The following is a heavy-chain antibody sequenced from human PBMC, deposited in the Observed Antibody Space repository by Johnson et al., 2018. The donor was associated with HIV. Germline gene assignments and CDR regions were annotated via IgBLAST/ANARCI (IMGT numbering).Heavy chain of an antibody. V-gene: IGHV3-53*01. CDR1: GLSVSYGY. CDR3: ASAPHDAFDV. J-gene: IGHJ3*01. CDR2: IYSGGNT. Sequence: VQLVESGGGLIQPGGSLRLSCAASGLSVSYGYMTWVRQAPGKGLEWVSVIYSGGNTYYTDSVKGRFTISRDNSDNTMYLQMNSLRDEDTAVYYCASAPHDAFDVWGQGTMVTVSS.